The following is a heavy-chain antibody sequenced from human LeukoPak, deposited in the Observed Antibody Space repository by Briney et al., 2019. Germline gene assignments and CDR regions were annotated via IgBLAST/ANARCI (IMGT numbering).Heavy chain of an antibody. J-gene: IGHJ6*04. CDR3: ARGLTLYTGSYYTQDV. CDR1: GYTFSGYY. V-gene: IGHV1-2*02. Sequence: ASVKVSCKASGYTFSGYYIHWVRQALGQGLEWVGWINPNSGGTNYAQKFQGRVTMTRDTSISTAYMELSRLISDDTAVYYCARGLTLYTGSYYTQDVWGKGTTVTVSS. D-gene: IGHD1-26*01. CDR2: INPNSGGT.